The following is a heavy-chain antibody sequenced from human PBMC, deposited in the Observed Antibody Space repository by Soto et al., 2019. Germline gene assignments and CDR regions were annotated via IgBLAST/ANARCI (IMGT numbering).Heavy chain of an antibody. CDR3: ARDNVTGLFDY. D-gene: IGHD2-8*02. Sequence: SETLSLTCAVYGGSFSGYSWTWIRQPPGTGLEWIGEINHSGSTNYNPSLKSRVTISVDTSKNQFSLKLTSVTAADTAVYYCARDNVTGLFDYWGQGTLVTVSS. CDR1: GGSFSGYS. CDR2: INHSGST. V-gene: IGHV4-34*01. J-gene: IGHJ4*02.